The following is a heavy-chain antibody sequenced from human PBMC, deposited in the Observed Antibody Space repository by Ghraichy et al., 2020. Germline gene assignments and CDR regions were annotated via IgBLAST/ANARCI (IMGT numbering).Heavy chain of an antibody. CDR2: IYYSGST. Sequence: SQTLSLTCTVSGGSISSISYYWGWIRQPPGKGLEWIGSIYYSGSTYYNPSLKSRVTISVDTSKNQFSLKLSSVTAADTAVYYCARHYYDSSGYPTAVDYWGQGTLVTVSS. V-gene: IGHV4-39*01. CDR3: ARHYYDSSGYPTAVDY. CDR1: GGSISSISYY. J-gene: IGHJ4*02. D-gene: IGHD3-22*01.